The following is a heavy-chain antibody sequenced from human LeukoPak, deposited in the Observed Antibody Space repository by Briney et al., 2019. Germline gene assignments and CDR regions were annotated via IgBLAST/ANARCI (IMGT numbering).Heavy chain of an antibody. CDR2: INHGGST. D-gene: IGHD2-15*01. J-gene: IGHJ4*02. V-gene: IGHV4-34*01. CDR1: GGSFSGYY. CDR3: ARQRSYYCSGGSCYPYYFDY. Sequence: PSETLSLTCADSGGSFSGYYWSWIRQPPGKGLEWIGEINHGGSTNYNPSIKSRVTISVDTSKNQFSLKLSSVTAADTAVYYCARQRSYYCSGGSCYPYYFDYWGQGTLVTVSS.